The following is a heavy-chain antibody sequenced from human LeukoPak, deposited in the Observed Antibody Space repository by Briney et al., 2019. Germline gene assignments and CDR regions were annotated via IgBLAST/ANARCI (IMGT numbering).Heavy chain of an antibody. Sequence: PGGSLRLSCTASGFTLGGHDMHWVRQTTGDGLEWVAAVSAGHHAFYAGSVKVRFTVSREDAKNSLYLQMNSLRAGDTAVYYCVREARGYHYTYFDYWGQGSLVTVSS. V-gene: IGHV3-13*01. J-gene: IGHJ4*02. CDR2: VSAGHHA. D-gene: IGHD5-18*01. CDR3: VREARGYHYTYFDY. CDR1: GFTLGGHD.